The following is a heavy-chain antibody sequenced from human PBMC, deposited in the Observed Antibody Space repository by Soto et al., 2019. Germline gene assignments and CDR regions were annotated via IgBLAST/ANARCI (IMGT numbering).Heavy chain of an antibody. CDR2: INPSSGYT. CDR3: AVYSRGTQGFDGMDI. Sequence: RASVKVSCKASGYIFTGYHIHWVRQAPGRDLEWLGWINPSSGYTEYAQNSKGRVPMTRDTSFNLGYMEMSGLRSDDTAVYYCAVYSRGTQGFDGMDIWGQGATVTVSS. D-gene: IGHD1-1*01. J-gene: IGHJ6*02. V-gene: IGHV1-2*02. CDR1: GYIFTGYH.